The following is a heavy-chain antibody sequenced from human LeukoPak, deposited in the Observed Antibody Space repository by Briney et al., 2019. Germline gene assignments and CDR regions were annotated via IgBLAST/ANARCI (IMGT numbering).Heavy chain of an antibody. J-gene: IGHJ2*01. CDR2: ISRDGLTK. D-gene: IGHD3-16*01. CDR1: GFTFTNAW. CDR3: AKEGTWGNWYFDL. V-gene: IGHV3-30*18. Sequence: GGSLGLSCAASGFTFTNAWMSWVRQAPGKGLEWVAVISRDGLTKYYADSVKGRFTLHRDNSRNTLYLEMNSLRDEDTAVYYCAKEGTWGNWYFDLWGRGTLVIVTS.